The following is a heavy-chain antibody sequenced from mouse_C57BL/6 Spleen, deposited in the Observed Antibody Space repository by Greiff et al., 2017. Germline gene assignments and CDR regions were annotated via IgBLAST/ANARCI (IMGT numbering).Heavy chain of an antibody. J-gene: IGHJ4*01. Sequence: VQLQQPGTELVKPGASVTLSCKASGYTFTSYWMHWVKQRPGQGLEWIGNINPSNGGTNYNEKFKSKATLTVDKSTSTAYMQLSSLTSEDSAVYYCARERLRQYYAMDDWGQGTAVTVSS. D-gene: IGHD2-4*01. CDR3: ARERLRQYYAMDD. CDR2: INPSNGGT. V-gene: IGHV1-53*01. CDR1: GYTFTSYW.